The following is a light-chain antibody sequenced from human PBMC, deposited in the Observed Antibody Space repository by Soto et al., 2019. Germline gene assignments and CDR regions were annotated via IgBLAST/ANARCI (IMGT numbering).Light chain of an antibody. V-gene: IGKV1-39*01. J-gene: IGKJ2*03. Sequence: DIQMTQSPSAVSASLGDTVTITCRASQDINVYLNWYQQKPGEVPKLLIYSGSTLHSGVPSRFTGSGSETDFTLTIRSLQPEDFATYYCQHAYVAPYSFGQGTNVDI. CDR1: QDINVY. CDR3: QHAYVAPYS. CDR2: SGS.